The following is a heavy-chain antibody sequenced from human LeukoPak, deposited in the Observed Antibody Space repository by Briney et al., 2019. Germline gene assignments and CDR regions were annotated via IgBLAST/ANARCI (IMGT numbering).Heavy chain of an antibody. J-gene: IGHJ4*02. D-gene: IGHD3-22*01. CDR2: INPNSGVT. CDR1: GYSFTGYY. Sequence: ASVKVSCKASGYSFTGYYMHWVRQAPGQGLEWMGRINPNSGVTNYAQKFQDRVTMTRDTSISTAYMNLSRLRSDDAAVYYCAKSYDSSGYSVDYWGQGTLATVSS. V-gene: IGHV1-2*06. CDR3: AKSYDSSGYSVDY.